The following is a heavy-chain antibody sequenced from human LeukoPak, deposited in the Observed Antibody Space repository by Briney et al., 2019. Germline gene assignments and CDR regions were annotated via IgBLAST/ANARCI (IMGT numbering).Heavy chain of an antibody. J-gene: IGHJ5*02. CDR3: ARESSGYYYVTPRFDP. CDR1: GYTFTSYD. Sequence: ASVKVSCKASGYTFTSYDINWVRQATGQGLEWMGWMNPNSGNTGYAQKFQGRVTMTRNTSISTAYMELSSLRSEDTAVYYCARESSGYYYVTPRFDPWGQGTLVTVSS. V-gene: IGHV1-8*01. CDR2: MNPNSGNT. D-gene: IGHD3-22*01.